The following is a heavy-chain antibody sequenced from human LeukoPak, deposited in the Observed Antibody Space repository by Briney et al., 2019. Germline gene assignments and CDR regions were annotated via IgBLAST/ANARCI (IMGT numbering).Heavy chain of an antibody. D-gene: IGHD2-2*02. CDR3: ASRGYCSSTSCYSPNYYYYYMDV. V-gene: IGHV3-7*01. J-gene: IGHJ6*03. Sequence: VHSVKGRFTISRDNAKNSVYLQMNSLRAEDTAVYYCASRGYCSSTSCYSPNYYYYYMDVWGKGITVTVSS.